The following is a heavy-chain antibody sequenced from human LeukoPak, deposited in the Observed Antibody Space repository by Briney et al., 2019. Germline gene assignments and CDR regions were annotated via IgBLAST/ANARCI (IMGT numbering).Heavy chain of an antibody. Sequence: GGSLRLSCAASGFTFSSYSMNWVRQAPGKGLEWVSSISSSSSYIYYADSVKGRFTISRDNAKNSLYLQMNSLRAEDTAVYYCARDRVGYENGMDVWGQGTMVTVSS. CDR1: GFTFSSYS. CDR3: ARDRVGYENGMDV. D-gene: IGHD6-13*01. J-gene: IGHJ6*02. V-gene: IGHV3-21*01. CDR2: ISSSSSYI.